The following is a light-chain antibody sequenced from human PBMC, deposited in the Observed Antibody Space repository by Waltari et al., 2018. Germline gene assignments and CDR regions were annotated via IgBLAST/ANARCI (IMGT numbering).Light chain of an antibody. CDR2: WAS. CDR1: QSVLHSSNNKNY. V-gene: IGKV4-1*01. Sequence: DIVMTQSPDSLAVSLGERATINCKSSQSVLHSSNNKNYLAWYQQKPGQPPKLLIYWASTRESGVPVRISGSGSGTDFTLTISSLQAEDVGVYYCHQYYSPPHTFGQGTKLDIK. CDR3: HQYYSPPHT. J-gene: IGKJ2*01.